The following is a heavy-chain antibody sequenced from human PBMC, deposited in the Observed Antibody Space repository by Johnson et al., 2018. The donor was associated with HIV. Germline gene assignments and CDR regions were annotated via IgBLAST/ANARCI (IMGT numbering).Heavy chain of an antibody. J-gene: IGHJ3*01. CDR2: ILLYGGST. CDR1: GFTFDDYG. V-gene: IGHV3-20*04. D-gene: IGHD3-3*01. Sequence: VQLVESGGGVVRPGGSLRLSCVASGFTFDDYGMRWVRQVPGKWLEWVSGILLYGGSTGYADSVQGRFTIPRDNAKNSLYLQMNTLRAGDTALYYCARVAADRSGYYRDAFDLWGQGTLVTVSS. CDR3: ARVAADRSGYYRDAFDL.